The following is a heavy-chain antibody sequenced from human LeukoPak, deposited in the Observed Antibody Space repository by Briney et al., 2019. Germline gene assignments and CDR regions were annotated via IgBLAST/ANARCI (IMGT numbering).Heavy chain of an antibody. D-gene: IGHD3-10*01. CDR2: ISSSSSTI. CDR1: GFTFSSYS. CDR3: ARVGTMVRGVHFDY. Sequence: GGSLRLSCAASGFTFSSYSMNWVRQAPGKGLEWVSYISSSSSTIYYADSVKGRFTISRDNAKNSLYLRMNSLRAEDTAVYYCARVGTMVRGVHFDYWGQGTLVTVSS. V-gene: IGHV3-48*01. J-gene: IGHJ4*02.